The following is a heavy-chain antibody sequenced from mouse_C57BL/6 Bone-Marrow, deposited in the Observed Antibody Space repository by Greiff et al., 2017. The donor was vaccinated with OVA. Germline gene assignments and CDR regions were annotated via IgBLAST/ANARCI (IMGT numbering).Heavy chain of an antibody. Sequence: VQRVESGAELARPGASVKMSCKASGYTFTSYTMHWVKQRPGPGLEWIGYINPSSGYPKYNQKFKDKATLTADKSSSTAYMQLSSLTSEDSAVYYCASLYYGNYWGQGTTLTVSA. D-gene: IGHD2-1*01. V-gene: IGHV1-4*01. J-gene: IGHJ2*01. CDR3: ASLYYGNY. CDR1: GYTFTSYT. CDR2: INPSSGYP.